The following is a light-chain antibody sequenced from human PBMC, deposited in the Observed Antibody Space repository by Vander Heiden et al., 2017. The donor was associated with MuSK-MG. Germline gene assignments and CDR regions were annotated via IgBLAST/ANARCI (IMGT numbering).Light chain of an antibody. J-gene: IGKJ2*01. CDR2: DAS. Sequence: EIVLTQSPGTLSLSPGERATLSCRASQSVSSYLAWYQQKPGQAPRLLIYDASNRATGIPARFSGSGSGTDFTLTSSSLEPEDYAVYYCQQRSDWHSFGQGTKLEIK. V-gene: IGKV3-11*01. CDR1: QSVSSY. CDR3: QQRSDWHS.